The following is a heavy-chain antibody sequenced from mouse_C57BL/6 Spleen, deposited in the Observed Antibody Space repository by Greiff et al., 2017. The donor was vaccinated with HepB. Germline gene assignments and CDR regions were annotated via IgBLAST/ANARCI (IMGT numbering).Heavy chain of an antibody. CDR3: AREGSNWDPYAMDY. Sequence: DVMLVESGGGLVKPGGSLKLSCAASGFTFSDYGMHWVRQAPEKGLEWVAYISSGSSTIYYADTVKGRFTISRDNAKNTLFLQMTSLRSEDTAMYYCAREGSNWDPYAMDYWGQGTSVTVSS. D-gene: IGHD4-1*01. J-gene: IGHJ4*01. CDR2: ISSGSSTI. CDR1: GFTFSDYG. V-gene: IGHV5-17*01.